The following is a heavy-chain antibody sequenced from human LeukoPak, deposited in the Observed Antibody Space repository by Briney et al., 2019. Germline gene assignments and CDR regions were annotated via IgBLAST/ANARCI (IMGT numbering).Heavy chain of an antibody. Sequence: SETLSLTCAVYGGSFSGYYWSLIRQPPGKGLEWIGEINHSGSTNYNPSLKSRVTISVDTSKNQFSLKLSSVTAADTAVYYCARMTTYYYDSSGYLAYWGQGTLVTVSS. CDR3: ARMTTYYYDSSGYLAY. D-gene: IGHD3-22*01. V-gene: IGHV4-34*01. CDR2: INHSGST. CDR1: GGSFSGYY. J-gene: IGHJ4*02.